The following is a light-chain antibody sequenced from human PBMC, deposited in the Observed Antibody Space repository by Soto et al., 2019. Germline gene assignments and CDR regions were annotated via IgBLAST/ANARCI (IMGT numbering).Light chain of an antibody. V-gene: IGKV1-5*03. CDR3: QQRSNWPPWT. CDR1: QSISRW. J-gene: IGKJ1*01. CDR2: TTS. Sequence: DIHLTQSPSTLSASVGDRITITCRASQSISRWLAWYQQKPGKAPKLLIYTTSSLESGVPSRFSGSGSGTDFTLTISSLEPEDFAVYYCQQRSNWPPWTFGQGTKVEIK.